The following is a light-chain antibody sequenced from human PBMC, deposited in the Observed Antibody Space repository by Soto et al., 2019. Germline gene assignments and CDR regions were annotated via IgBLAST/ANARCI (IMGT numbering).Light chain of an antibody. Sequence: DIQMTQSPSSLSASVGDRVTITCRASQSITTYLNWYQHKPGKAPKLLIYAASSLQSGVPSRFSGSGSGTEFTLTISSLQPDDFATYYCQQYNSYPITFGQGTRLEIK. V-gene: IGKV1-16*01. CDR3: QQYNSYPIT. CDR1: QSITTY. J-gene: IGKJ5*01. CDR2: AAS.